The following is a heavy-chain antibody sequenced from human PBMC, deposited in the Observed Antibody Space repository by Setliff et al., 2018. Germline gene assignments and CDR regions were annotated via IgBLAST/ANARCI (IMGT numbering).Heavy chain of an antibody. V-gene: IGHV4-4*07. CDR2: IYTSGST. CDR1: GGSISNYY. J-gene: IGHJ3*02. CDR3: ERKVISALSGAFDM. D-gene: IGHD1-26*01. Sequence: SEPLSLPCTVSGGSISNYYWSWIRQPAGKGLEWIGRIYTSGSTNYNPSLKSRVTMSVDMSKIQFSLKLSSVTVADTAVYYCERKVISALSGAFDMWGQGTMVTVSS.